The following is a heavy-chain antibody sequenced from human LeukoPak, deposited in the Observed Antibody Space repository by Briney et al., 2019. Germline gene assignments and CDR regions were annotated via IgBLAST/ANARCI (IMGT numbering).Heavy chain of an antibody. D-gene: IGHD1-26*01. V-gene: IGHV3-30-3*01. Sequence: GRSLRLSCAASVFTFSSYAMHWVRQAPGKGLEWVAVISYDGSNKYYADSVKGRFTISRDSSKNTLYLQMNSLRAEDTAVYYCAREGRGGSYESQYYFDYWGQGTLVTVSS. CDR1: VFTFSSYA. CDR2: ISYDGSNK. J-gene: IGHJ4*02. CDR3: AREGRGGSYESQYYFDY.